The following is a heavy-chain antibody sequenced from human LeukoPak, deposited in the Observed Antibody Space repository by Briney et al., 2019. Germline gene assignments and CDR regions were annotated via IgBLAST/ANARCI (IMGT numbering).Heavy chain of an antibody. V-gene: IGHV3-48*03. CDR3: AELGITMIGGV. J-gene: IGHJ6*04. CDR2: ISSSGSTI. CDR1: GFTFSSYE. D-gene: IGHD3-10*02. Sequence: GGSLRLSCAASGFTFSSYEMNWVRQAPGKGLEWVSYISSSGSTIYYADSVEGRLTISRDNAENSLYLQMNSLRAEDTAVYYCAELGITMIGGVWGKGTTVTISS.